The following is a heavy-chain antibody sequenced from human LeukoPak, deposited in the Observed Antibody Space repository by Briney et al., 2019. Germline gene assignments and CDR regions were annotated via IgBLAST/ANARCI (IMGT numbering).Heavy chain of an antibody. D-gene: IGHD5-18*01. J-gene: IGHJ4*02. CDR3: AKDRTRGYSYGHPHY. CDR2: ISWSSGTI. V-gene: IGHV3-9*01. CDR1: GFNFNDYA. Sequence: GMSLRLSCRASGFNFNDYAMYWVRQAPGKGLEWVSGISWSSGTIVYADSVKGRFTISRDNAKTSLYLQMNSLRAEDTALYYCAKDRTRGYSYGHPHYWGQGTLVTVSS.